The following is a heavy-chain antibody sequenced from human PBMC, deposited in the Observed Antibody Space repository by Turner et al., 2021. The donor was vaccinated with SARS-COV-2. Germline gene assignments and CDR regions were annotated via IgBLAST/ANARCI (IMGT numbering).Heavy chain of an antibody. D-gene: IGHD6-25*01. J-gene: IGHJ4*02. CDR1: GYTLTEIF. V-gene: IGHV1-24*01. CDR3: ATDPLGWAGYDY. CDR2: FDPEDRET. Sequence: QVQLVQSGAEMKKHGASVKVSCKVSGYTLTEIFIHWVRQAPGKGLEWMGGFDPEDRETIYAQKFQGRVTMTEDTSTDIAYMELSSLSSDDTVVYYCATDPLGWAGYDYWGQGTLVTVSS.